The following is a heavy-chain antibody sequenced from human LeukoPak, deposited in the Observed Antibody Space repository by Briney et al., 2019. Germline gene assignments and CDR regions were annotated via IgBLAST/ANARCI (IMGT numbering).Heavy chain of an antibody. CDR1: GGSISSGGYS. D-gene: IGHD3-10*01. Sequence: PSETLSLTCAVSGGSISSGGYSWSWIRQPPGKGLEWIGYIYHSGSTYYNPSLKSRVTISVDRSKNQFSLKLSSVTAADTAVYYCARGVWFGELRFDYWGQGTLVTVSS. CDR3: ARGVWFGELRFDY. J-gene: IGHJ4*02. V-gene: IGHV4-30-2*01. CDR2: IYHSGST.